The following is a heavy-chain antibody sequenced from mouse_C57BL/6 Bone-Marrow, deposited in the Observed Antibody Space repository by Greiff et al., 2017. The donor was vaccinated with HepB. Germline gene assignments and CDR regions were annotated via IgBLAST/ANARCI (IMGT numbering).Heavy chain of an antibody. J-gene: IGHJ1*03. CDR1: GFTFSDFY. CDR3: ARDAPITGYWYFDV. CDR2: SRNKANDYTT. Sequence: EVQGVESGGGLVQSGRSLRLSCATSGFTFSDFYMEWVRQAPGKGLEWIAASRNKANDYTTEYSASVKGRFIVSRDTSQSILYLQMNALRAEDTAIYYCARDAPITGYWYFDVWGTGTTVTVSS. D-gene: IGHD1-1*01. V-gene: IGHV7-1*01.